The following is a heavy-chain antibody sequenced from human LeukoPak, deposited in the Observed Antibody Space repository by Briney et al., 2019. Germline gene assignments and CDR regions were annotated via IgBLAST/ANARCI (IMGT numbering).Heavy chain of an antibody. D-gene: IGHD1-26*01. Sequence: ASVKVSCKASGYTFTGYYIHWVRQAPGQGLEWMGRINPNSGGTNYAQKFQGRVTMTRDASISTAYMELSRLRSDDTAVYYCARDSGSLDAFDIWGQGTMVTVSS. V-gene: IGHV1-2*06. CDR3: ARDSGSLDAFDI. J-gene: IGHJ3*02. CDR2: INPNSGGT. CDR1: GYTFTGYY.